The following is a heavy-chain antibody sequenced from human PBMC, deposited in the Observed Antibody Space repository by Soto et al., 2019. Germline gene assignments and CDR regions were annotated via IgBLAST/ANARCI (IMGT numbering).Heavy chain of an antibody. V-gene: IGHV3-74*01. Sequence: GGSLRLSCAASGFTFSSYWMHWVRQAPGKGLVWVSRINSDGSSTSYADSVKGRFTISRDNAKNTLYLQMNSLRAEDTAVYYCARMGALTSSGWSLFDYWGQGTLVTVSS. D-gene: IGHD6-19*01. J-gene: IGHJ4*02. CDR1: GFTFSSYW. CDR2: INSDGSST. CDR3: ARMGALTSSGWSLFDY.